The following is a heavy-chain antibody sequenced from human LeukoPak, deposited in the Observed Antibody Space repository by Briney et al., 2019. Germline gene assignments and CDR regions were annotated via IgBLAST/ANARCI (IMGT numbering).Heavy chain of an antibody. Sequence: GGSLRLSCAASGFTFSSYEMNWVRQAPGNGLEWVSYISSSGSTIYYADSVKGRFTISRDNAKNSLYLQMNSLRAEDTAVYYCARPSYGFREDYYYYYMDVWGKGTTVTISS. J-gene: IGHJ6*03. CDR1: GFTFSSYE. CDR2: ISSSGSTI. D-gene: IGHD5-18*01. V-gene: IGHV3-48*03. CDR3: ARPSYGFREDYYYYYMDV.